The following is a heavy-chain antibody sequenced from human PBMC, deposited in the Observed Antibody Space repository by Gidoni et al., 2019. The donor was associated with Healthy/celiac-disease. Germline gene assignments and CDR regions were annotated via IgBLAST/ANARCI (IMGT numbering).Heavy chain of an antibody. J-gene: IGHJ4*02. CDR2: ISGSGGST. CDR3: AKDLAVDDY. V-gene: IGHV3-23*01. Sequence: EVPLLASGGGLVQPGGSLRRHCAASGFTFSSYAMSWVLQAPGKGLEWVLAISGSGGSTYYADSVKGRFTISRDNSKNTLYLQMNSLRAEDTAVYYCAKDLAVDDYWGQGTLVTVSS. D-gene: IGHD2-15*01. CDR1: GFTFSSYA.